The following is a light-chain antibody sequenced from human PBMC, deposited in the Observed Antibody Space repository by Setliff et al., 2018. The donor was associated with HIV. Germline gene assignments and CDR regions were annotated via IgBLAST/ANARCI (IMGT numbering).Light chain of an antibody. J-gene: IGLJ1*01. CDR3: CSNTGSNTYV. V-gene: IGLV2-23*01. CDR2: QAT. CDR1: SSDIGRYNL. Sequence: QSVLTQPASVSGSPGRSITISCTGTSSDIGRYNLVSWYQQYPGKAPKLMIYQATKRPSGVSNRFSGSKSGNTASLTISGLQVEDEADYYCCSNTGSNTYVIGSGTKVTVL.